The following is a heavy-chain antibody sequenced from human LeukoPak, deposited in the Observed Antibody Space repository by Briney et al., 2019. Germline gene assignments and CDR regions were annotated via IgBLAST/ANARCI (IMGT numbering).Heavy chain of an antibody. J-gene: IGHJ5*02. CDR1: GFTFSSYG. V-gene: IGHV3-30*18. CDR2: ISYDGNNK. D-gene: IGHD3-22*01. Sequence: GGSLTLSCAASGFTFSSYGMHWVRQAPGKGLEWVAVISYDGNNKYYADSVKGRFTISRDNCKNTLYLQMNSLRAEDTAVDYCAKDGDYDSSSYPSWFDPWGQGTLVTVSS. CDR3: AKDGDYDSSSYPSWFDP.